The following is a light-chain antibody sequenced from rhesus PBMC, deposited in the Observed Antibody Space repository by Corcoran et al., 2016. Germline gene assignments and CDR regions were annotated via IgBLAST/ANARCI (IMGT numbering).Light chain of an antibody. V-gene: IGKV3-40*03. Sequence: EIVMTQSPATLSLSPGETATLSCRASESVGSYLAWYPQKPGQAPKPLVHSAYFRATGIPDRVSSSGSRTEFTLTISSLEPEDVGVYHCQQYNDLLTFGGGTKVELK. CDR1: ESVGSY. CDR2: SAY. CDR3: QQYNDLLT. J-gene: IGKJ4*01.